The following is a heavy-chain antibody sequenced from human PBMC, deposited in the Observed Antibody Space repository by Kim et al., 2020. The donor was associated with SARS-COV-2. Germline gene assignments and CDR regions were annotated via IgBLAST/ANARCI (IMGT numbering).Heavy chain of an antibody. CDR1: GFTFRRIG. V-gene: IGHV3-33*01. CDR3: ARDDWSYGYYAMDV. J-gene: IGHJ6*02. D-gene: IGHD3-10*01. CDR2: IWYDGSQT. Sequence: GGSLRLSCEASGFTFRRIGMHWVRQAPGKGLEWLTLIWYDGSQTYYADSVKGRFTVSRDNSRNTLYLQMSSLTAEDTAVYYCARDDWSYGYYAMDVWCQG.